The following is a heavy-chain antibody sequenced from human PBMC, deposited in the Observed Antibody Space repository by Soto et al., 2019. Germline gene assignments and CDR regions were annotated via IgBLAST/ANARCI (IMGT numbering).Heavy chain of an antibody. CDR2: VWSDGNKQ. CDR3: ASGPPRGWYRNIYYYYGLDA. D-gene: IGHD6-19*01. V-gene: IGHV3-33*01. Sequence: QVQLVETGGVVVQPGRSLRLSCVASGFTFSTHAMHWVRQAPGKGLEWVAVVWSDGNKQYYADSVMGRFTISRDNSSNTLYLQMNSLRAEDTALYFCASGPPRGWYRNIYYYYGLDAWGQGTTVTVTS. J-gene: IGHJ6*02. CDR1: GFTFSTHA.